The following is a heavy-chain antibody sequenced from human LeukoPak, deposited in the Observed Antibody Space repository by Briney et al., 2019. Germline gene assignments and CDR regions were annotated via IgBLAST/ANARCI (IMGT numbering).Heavy chain of an antibody. D-gene: IGHD3-3*01. V-gene: IGHV4-30-2*01. J-gene: IGHJ3*02. CDR3: AGDGFAVGGAFDI. CDR2: IYHSGST. Sequence: SETLSLTCTVSGGSISSGGYSWSWIRQPPGKGLEWIGYIYHSGSTYYNPSLKSRVTISVDRSKNQFSLKLSPVTAADTAVYYCAGDGFAVGGAFDIWGQGTMVTVSS. CDR1: GGSISSGGYS.